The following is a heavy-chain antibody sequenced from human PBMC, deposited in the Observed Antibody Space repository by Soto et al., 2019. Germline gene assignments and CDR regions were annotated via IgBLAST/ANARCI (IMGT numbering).Heavy chain of an antibody. CDR3: ARDQSYYDSSGYYFFDY. D-gene: IGHD3-22*01. CDR1: GYTFTSYG. CDR2: ISAYNGNT. Sequence: QVQLVQSGAEVKKPGASVKVSCKASGYTFTSYGISWVRQAPGQGLEWMGWISAYNGNTNYAQKLQGRVTMTTDTSTSTAYMELRSLRSDGTAVYFCARDQSYYDSSGYYFFDYWGQGTLVTVSS. V-gene: IGHV1-18*01. J-gene: IGHJ4*02.